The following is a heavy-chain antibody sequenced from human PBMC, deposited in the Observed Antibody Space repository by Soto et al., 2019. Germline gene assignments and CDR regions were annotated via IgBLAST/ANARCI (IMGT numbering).Heavy chain of an antibody. J-gene: IGHJ4*01. CDR1: GGSLTNGNFY. CDR3: ARGSSSEGPVQMTFAY. V-gene: IGHV4-31*03. CDR2: LHFGAAT. Sequence: PSGTLSRPCSVSGGSLTNGNFYCSRIRLDPGKGLAVIGHLHFGAATYYSPHIKSRVSISADTSKNIFFLSLSSVTAEETAMYYCARGSSSEGPVQMTFAYWGQGTNVTLSS. D-gene: IGHD2-2*01.